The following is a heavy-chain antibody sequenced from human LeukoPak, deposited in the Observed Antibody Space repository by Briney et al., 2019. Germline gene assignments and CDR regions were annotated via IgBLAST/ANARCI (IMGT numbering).Heavy chain of an antibody. D-gene: IGHD1-26*01. CDR2: ISYDGSNK. Sequence: PGGALRLSCAASGFTFSSYAMHWVRQAPGKGLEWVAVISYDGSNKYYADSVKGRFTISRDNSKNTLYLQMNSLRAEDTAVYYCARDSGVGADYWGQGTLVTVSS. V-gene: IGHV3-30-3*01. J-gene: IGHJ4*02. CDR3: ARDSGVGADY. CDR1: GFTFSSYA.